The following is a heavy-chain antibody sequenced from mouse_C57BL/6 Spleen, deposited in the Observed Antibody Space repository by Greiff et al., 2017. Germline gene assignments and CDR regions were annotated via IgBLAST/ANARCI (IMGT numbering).Heavy chain of an antibody. Sequence: EVQRVESGGGLVKPGGSLKLSCAASGFTFSSYTMSWVRQTPEKRLEWVATISGGGGNTYYPDSVKGRFTISRDNAKNTLYLQMSSLRSEDTALYYCARNGSSFFDYWGQGTTLTVSS. V-gene: IGHV5-9*01. CDR1: GFTFSSYT. J-gene: IGHJ2*01. D-gene: IGHD1-1*01. CDR2: ISGGGGNT. CDR3: ARNGSSFFDY.